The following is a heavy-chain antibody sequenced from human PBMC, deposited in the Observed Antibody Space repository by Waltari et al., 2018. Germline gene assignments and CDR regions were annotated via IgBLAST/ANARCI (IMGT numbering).Heavy chain of an antibody. CDR2: TYSSGSS. CDR1: GDSIRSSNFY. J-gene: IGHJ6*02. D-gene: IGHD6-19*01. CDR3: ARDRIAVAGYYYYGMDV. Sequence: QVQLQESGPGLVKPSQPLSLTCIASGDSIRSSNFYWSWSRQPAGKGLEWIGRTYSSGSSNYNPSLKGRVTMSVDMSKNQFSLKLSSVTAADTAVYYCARDRIAVAGYYYYGMDVWGQGTTVTVSS. V-gene: IGHV4-61*02.